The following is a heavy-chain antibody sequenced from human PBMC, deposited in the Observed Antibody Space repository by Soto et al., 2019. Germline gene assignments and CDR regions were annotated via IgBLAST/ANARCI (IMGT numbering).Heavy chain of an antibody. V-gene: IGHV3-21*01. CDR3: ARVTGTTGRAFDI. Sequence: GGSLRLSCAASGFTFSSYSMNWIRQAPGKGLEWVSSISGSSTYTQYADSVKGRFTISRDNGKNSLYLQMNSLRADDTAVYYCARVTGTTGRAFDIWGQGTMVTVSS. J-gene: IGHJ3*02. D-gene: IGHD1-1*01. CDR1: GFTFSSYS. CDR2: ISGSSTYT.